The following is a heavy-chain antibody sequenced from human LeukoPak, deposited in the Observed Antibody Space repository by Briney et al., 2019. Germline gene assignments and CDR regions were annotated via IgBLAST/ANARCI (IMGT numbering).Heavy chain of an antibody. J-gene: IGHJ4*02. D-gene: IGHD3-10*01. Sequence: ASVKVSCKASGGTFSSYAISWVRQAPGQGLEWMGGIIPIFGTANYAQKFQGRVTITADESTSTAYMELSSLRSEDTAVYYCARSYYYGSGSSPPLYWGQGTLVTVSS. V-gene: IGHV1-69*13. CDR1: GGTFSSYA. CDR2: IIPIFGTA. CDR3: ARSYYYGSGSSPPLY.